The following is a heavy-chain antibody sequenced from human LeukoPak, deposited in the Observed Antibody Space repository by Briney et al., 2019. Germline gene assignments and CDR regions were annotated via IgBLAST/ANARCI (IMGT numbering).Heavy chain of an antibody. CDR2: IYTSGST. J-gene: IGHJ4*02. V-gene: IGHV4-4*07. Sequence: PSETLSPTCTVSGGSISSYYWSWIRQPAGKGLEWIGRIYTSGSTNYNPSLKSRVTMSVDTSKNQFSLKLSSVTAADTAVYYCARGGYYYDSSGYYDYWGQGTLVTVSS. D-gene: IGHD3-22*01. CDR3: ARGGYYYDSSGYYDY. CDR1: GGSISSYY.